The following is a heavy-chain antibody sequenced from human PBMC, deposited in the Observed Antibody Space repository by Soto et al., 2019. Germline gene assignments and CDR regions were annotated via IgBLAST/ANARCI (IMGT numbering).Heavy chain of an antibody. Sequence: GASVKVSCKASGGTFSSYAISWVRQAPGQGLEWMGGIIPIFGTANYAQKFQGRVTITADESTSTAYMELSSLRSEDTAVYYCARDYIAAHGYYYYYGMDVWGQGTTVTVYS. CDR2: IIPIFGTA. CDR3: ARDYIAAHGYYYYYGMDV. D-gene: IGHD6-13*01. CDR1: GGTFSSYA. V-gene: IGHV1-69*13. J-gene: IGHJ6*02.